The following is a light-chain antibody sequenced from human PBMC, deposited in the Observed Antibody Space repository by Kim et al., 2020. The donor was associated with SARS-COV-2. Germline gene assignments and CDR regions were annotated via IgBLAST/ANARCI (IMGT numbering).Light chain of an antibody. CDR2: DVS. V-gene: IGLV2-11*01. CDR1: SSDVGGYNY. CDR3: CSYAGSYTWV. Sequence: QSALTQPRSVSGSSGQSVTISCTGTSSDVGGYNYVSWYQQHPGRAPKLMIYDVSKRPSGVPDRFSGSKSGNTASLTISGLQAEDEAGYYCCSYAGSYTWVFGGGTQLTVL. J-gene: IGLJ3*02.